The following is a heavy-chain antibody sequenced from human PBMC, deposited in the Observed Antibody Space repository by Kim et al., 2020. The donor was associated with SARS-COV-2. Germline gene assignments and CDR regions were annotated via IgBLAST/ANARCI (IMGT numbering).Heavy chain of an antibody. D-gene: IGHD4-17*01. CDR2: IHPSKAKT. CDR1: GYTFSNYY. CDR3: ARLTIPSWAGDLGDNEYHYYGMDV. Sequence: ASVKVSCKTSGYTFSNYYMLCVRQAPGQGLEWLGTIHPSKAKTTYGQKFQGRVTMTGDTSTATVSIEIASLKSDDTAIYYCARLTIPSWAGDLGDNEYHYYGMDVWGQGTTVTVSS. V-gene: IGHV1-46*01. J-gene: IGHJ6*02.